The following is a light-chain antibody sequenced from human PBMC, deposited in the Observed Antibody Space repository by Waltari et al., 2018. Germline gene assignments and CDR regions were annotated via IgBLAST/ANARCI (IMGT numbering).Light chain of an antibody. V-gene: IGKV2-28*01. CDR2: LSS. CDR1: HSLLCTNGFNY. CDR3: MQALQTPRT. Sequence: DIVMTQSPLSLPVTPRGPASTSCSSTHSLLCTNGFNYLDWYVQKPGHSPQPLIYLSSNRTSGVPDRFSGSGSGTDLTLKISRVEAEDVGVYYCMQALQTPRTFGPGTKVEIK. J-gene: IGKJ1*01.